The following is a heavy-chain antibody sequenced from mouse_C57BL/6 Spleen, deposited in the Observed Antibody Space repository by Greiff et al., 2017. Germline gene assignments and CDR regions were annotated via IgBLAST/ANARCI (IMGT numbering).Heavy chain of an antibody. CDR2: INPSNGGT. D-gene: IGHD1-1*01. Sequence: VQLQQPGTELVKPGASVTLSCKASGYTFTSYWMHWVKQRPGQGLEWIGNINPSNGGTNYNAKFKSKATLTVDKSSSTAYMQLSSLTSEDSAVYYCARGTTVVATDYWGQGTTLTVSS. CDR3: ARGTTVVATDY. V-gene: IGHV1-53*01. J-gene: IGHJ2*01. CDR1: GYTFTSYW.